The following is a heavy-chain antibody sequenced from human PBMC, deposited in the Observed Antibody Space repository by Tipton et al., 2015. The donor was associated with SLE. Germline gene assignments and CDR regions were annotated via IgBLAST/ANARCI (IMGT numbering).Heavy chain of an antibody. CDR1: GFTFSSYG. Sequence: SGFTFSSYGMHWVRQAPGKGLEWVAVIWYDGSNKLYADSVRGRFIISRDNSKNRLYLQMNSLRAEDTAVYYCARDKDTGLGAYYFDNWGQGTLVTVSS. CDR2: IWYDGSNK. CDR3: ARDKDTGLGAYYFDN. D-gene: IGHD5-18*01. V-gene: IGHV3-33*01. J-gene: IGHJ4*02.